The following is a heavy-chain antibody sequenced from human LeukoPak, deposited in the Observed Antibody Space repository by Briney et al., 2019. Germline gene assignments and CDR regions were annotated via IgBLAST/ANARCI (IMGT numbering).Heavy chain of an antibody. CDR1: GFTFSSYA. Sequence: GGSLRLSCAASGFTFSSYAMSWVRQAPGKGLEWVSAISGSGGSTYYAGSVKGRFTISRDNSKNTLYLQMNSLRAEDTAVYYCASQREQWLARNEFDYWGQGTLVTVSS. CDR3: ASQREQWLARNEFDY. D-gene: IGHD6-19*01. J-gene: IGHJ4*02. V-gene: IGHV3-23*01. CDR2: ISGSGGST.